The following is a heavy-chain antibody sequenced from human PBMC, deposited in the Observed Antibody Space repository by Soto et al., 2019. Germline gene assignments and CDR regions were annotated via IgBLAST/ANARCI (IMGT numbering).Heavy chain of an antibody. Sequence: QVQLVQSGAEVKKPGPSVKFSCKASGGTFSSYAISWVRQAPGQGLEWMGGIIPIFGKANYAQKFQGRVTITADESTSTAYMQLSSLRSEDTAVYYCAGAQGYSGCDGLSNWGQGTLVPVSS. D-gene: IGHD5-12*01. CDR2: IIPIFGKA. CDR3: AGAQGYSGCDGLSN. CDR1: GGTFSSYA. V-gene: IGHV1-69*12. J-gene: IGHJ4*02.